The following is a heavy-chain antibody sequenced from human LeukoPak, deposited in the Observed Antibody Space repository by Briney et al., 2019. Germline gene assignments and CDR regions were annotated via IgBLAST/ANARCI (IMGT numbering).Heavy chain of an antibody. J-gene: IGHJ4*02. D-gene: IGHD4-17*01. CDR1: GDSTNTYF. CDR2: IYYTGTT. Sequence: SETLSLTCTISGDSTNTYFWSWIRQPPGKGLEWIGYIYYTGTTNYNPSLKSRVTISVDTPKNQFSLKVSSVTAADTGVYYCASKSTDHGELRFDYWGQGTLVTVSS. CDR3: ASKSTDHGELRFDY. V-gene: IGHV4-59*01.